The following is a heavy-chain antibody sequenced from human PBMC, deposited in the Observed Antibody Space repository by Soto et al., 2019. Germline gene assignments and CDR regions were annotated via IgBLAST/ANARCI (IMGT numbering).Heavy chain of an antibody. V-gene: IGHV1-46*01. D-gene: IGHD4-17*01. J-gene: IGHJ3*02. CDR2: INPSGGST. CDR1: GYTFTSYY. CDR3: ARGPTGQEAPTAFDI. Sequence: QVQLVQSGAEVKKPGASVKVSCKASGYTFTSYYMHWVRQAPGQGLEWMGIINPSGGSTSYAQKFQGRVTMTRDTSTSTVYMELSSLRSEYTAVYYCARGPTGQEAPTAFDIWGQGTMVTVSS.